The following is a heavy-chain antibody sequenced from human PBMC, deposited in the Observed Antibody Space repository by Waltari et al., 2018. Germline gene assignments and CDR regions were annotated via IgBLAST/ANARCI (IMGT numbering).Heavy chain of an antibody. CDR1: GFTFSSYS. CDR3: ARDEIAVAGINY. V-gene: IGHV3-21*01. CDR2: ISGSSSYI. J-gene: IGHJ4*02. D-gene: IGHD6-19*01. Sequence: EVQLVESGGGLVKPGGSLRLSCAASGFTFSSYSMNWVRQAPGKGLEWVSSISGSSSYIYYADSVKGRFTTSRDNAKNSLYLQMNSLRAEDTAVHYCARDEIAVAGINYWGQGTLVTVSS.